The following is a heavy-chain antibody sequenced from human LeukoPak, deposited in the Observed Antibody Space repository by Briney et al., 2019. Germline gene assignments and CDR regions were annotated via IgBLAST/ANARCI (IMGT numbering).Heavy chain of an antibody. V-gene: IGHV3-9*01. Sequence: GRSLRLSCAASGFTFDDYAMHWVRQAPGKGLEWVSGISWNSGSIGYADSVKGRFTISRDNAKNSLYLQMNSLRVEDTAMYYCARDPTSLRDSYDYWGQGTLVIVSS. CDR2: ISWNSGSI. CDR3: ARDPTSLRDSYDY. J-gene: IGHJ4*02. D-gene: IGHD3/OR15-3a*01. CDR1: GFTFDDYA.